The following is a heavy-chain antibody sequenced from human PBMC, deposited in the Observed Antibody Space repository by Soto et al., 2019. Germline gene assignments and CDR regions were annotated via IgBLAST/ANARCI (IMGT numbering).Heavy chain of an antibody. CDR3: ARDFLNYRPSGEDYYYGMDV. Sequence: GGSLRLSCAASGFTFSSYGMHWVRQAPGKGLEWVAVIWYDGSNKYYADSVKGRFTISRDNSKNTLYLQMNSLRAEDTAVYYCARDFLNYRPSGEDYYYGMDVWGQGTTVTVSS. V-gene: IGHV3-33*01. CDR1: GFTFSSYG. CDR2: IWYDGSNK. D-gene: IGHD3-16*02. J-gene: IGHJ6*02.